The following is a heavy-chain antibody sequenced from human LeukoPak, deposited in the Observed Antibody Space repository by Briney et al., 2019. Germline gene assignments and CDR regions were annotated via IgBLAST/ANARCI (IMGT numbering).Heavy chain of an antibody. V-gene: IGHV4-34*01. CDR3: ASTSSSWYDAFDI. D-gene: IGHD6-13*01. Sequence: NSSETLSLTCAVYGGSFSGYYWSWIRQSPGKGLEWIGEINHSGSTNYNPSLKSRVTISVDTSKNQFSLKLSSVTAADTAVYYCASTSSSWYDAFDIWGQGTMVTVSS. J-gene: IGHJ3*02. CDR1: GGSFSGYY. CDR2: INHSGST.